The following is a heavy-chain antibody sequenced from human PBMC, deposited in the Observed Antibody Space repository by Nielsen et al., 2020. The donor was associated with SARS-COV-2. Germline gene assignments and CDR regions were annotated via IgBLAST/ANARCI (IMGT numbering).Heavy chain of an antibody. CDR3: ARGGYNIYDFDY. D-gene: IGHD5-24*01. J-gene: IGHJ4*02. Sequence: LETLSLTCTVSGVSVSSGSYFWSWIRQPPGKRLEWIGYMFYIGTANYNPSFQSRVNISVDTSKNQFSLNLSSVTAADTAIYYCARGGYNIYDFDYWGRGTLVTVSS. CDR1: GVSVSSGSYF. V-gene: IGHV4-61*01. CDR2: MFYIGTA.